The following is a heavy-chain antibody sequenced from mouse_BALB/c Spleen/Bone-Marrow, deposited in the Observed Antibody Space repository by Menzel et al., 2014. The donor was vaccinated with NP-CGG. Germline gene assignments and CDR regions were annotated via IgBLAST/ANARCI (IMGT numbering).Heavy chain of an antibody. D-gene: IGHD2-3*01. Sequence: EVQLVESGGGLVQPGGSLKLSCAASGFTFSSYGMSWVRQTPDKRLELDATINSNGGSTYYPDSVKGRFTISRDNAKNTLYLQMSSLKSEDTAMYYCARDGYYVFYAMDYWGQGTSVTVSS. CDR1: GFTFSSYG. V-gene: IGHV5-6-3*01. J-gene: IGHJ4*01. CDR2: INSNGGST. CDR3: ARDGYYVFYAMDY.